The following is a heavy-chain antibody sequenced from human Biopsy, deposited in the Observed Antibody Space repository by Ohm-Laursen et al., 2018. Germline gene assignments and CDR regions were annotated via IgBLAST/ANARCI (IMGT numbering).Heavy chain of an antibody. V-gene: IGHV4-31*01. D-gene: IGHD3-22*01. J-gene: IGHJ5*02. Sequence: SLSLTCTFSGGSIRSGGSYWSWIRQRPGKGLEWIGYIFNSANTYYNPSLKNLITISGDTSKNQFSLKLNSVTAADTAVYYCARGDYFDSNGYFWFDPWGQGTLVTVSS. CDR1: GGSIRSGGSY. CDR2: IFNSANT. CDR3: ARGDYFDSNGYFWFDP.